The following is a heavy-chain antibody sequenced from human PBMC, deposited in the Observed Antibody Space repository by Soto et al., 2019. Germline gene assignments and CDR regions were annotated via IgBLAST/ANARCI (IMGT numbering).Heavy chain of an antibody. J-gene: IGHJ4*02. CDR1: GFNFSSCA. Sequence: GSLRLSCAASGFNFSSCAMHWVRQAPGKGLEWVALISYDGSNKYYADSVKGRFTISRDNSKNTLYLQMNSLRAEGTAVYYCAKDQGSSWYEIDYWGQGTLVTVSS. CDR3: AKDQGSSWYEIDY. CDR2: ISYDGSNK. V-gene: IGHV3-30-3*02. D-gene: IGHD6-13*01.